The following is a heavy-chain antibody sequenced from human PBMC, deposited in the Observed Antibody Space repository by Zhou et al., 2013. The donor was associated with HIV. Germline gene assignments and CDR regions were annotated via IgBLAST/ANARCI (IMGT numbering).Heavy chain of an antibody. V-gene: IGHV1-69*04. CDR3: AFDAYCGGDCYSVFDY. CDR1: GGTFSSYA. D-gene: IGHD2-21*01. Sequence: QVQLVQSGAEVKKPGSSVKVSCKASGGTFSSYAISWVRQAPGQGLEWMGRIIPILGIANYAQKFQGRVTITADKSTSTAYMELSSLRSEDTAVYYCAFDAYCGGDCYSVFDYWGQGTLVTVSS. CDR2: IIPILGIA. J-gene: IGHJ4*02.